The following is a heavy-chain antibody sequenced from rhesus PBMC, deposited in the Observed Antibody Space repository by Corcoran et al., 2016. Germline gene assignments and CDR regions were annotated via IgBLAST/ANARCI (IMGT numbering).Heavy chain of an antibody. CDR1: GFTFSNYG. CDR3: ARGKQLVYGAFDV. D-gene: IGHD6-13*01. Sequence: EVQLVESGGGLVQPGGCLRLSCAASGFTFSNYGMHWVRQVPGKGLEWVVVISCDGSKKYYTESVKDRFTISRDNSKNMLYLQMNKLKWEDTAVYYCARGKQLVYGAFDVWGQGLRVTVSS. J-gene: IGHJ3*01. CDR2: ISCDGSKK. V-gene: IGHV3-54*02.